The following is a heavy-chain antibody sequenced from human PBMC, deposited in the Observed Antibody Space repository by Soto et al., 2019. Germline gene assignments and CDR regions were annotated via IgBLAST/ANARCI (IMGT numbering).Heavy chain of an antibody. CDR1: GFTFRTYA. CDR3: AKDRGFIDPFDD. V-gene: IGHV3-23*01. Sequence: GGSLRLSCAASGFTFRTYAMSWVRQAPGKGLEWVSSISGSTSGTYYADAVKGRFTISRDNSNNTLYLQMNSLSAEDTAVYDCAKDRGFIDPFDDWGQGIQVTVSS. J-gene: IGHJ4*02. CDR2: ISGSTSGT. D-gene: IGHD3-16*02.